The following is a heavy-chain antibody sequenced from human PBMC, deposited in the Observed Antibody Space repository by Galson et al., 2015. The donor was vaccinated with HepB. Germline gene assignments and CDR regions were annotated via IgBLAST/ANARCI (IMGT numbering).Heavy chain of an antibody. V-gene: IGHV3-21*01. J-gene: IGHJ4*02. CDR2: ISSSSSYI. D-gene: IGHD2-2*01. CDR3: ATDSDCSSTSCYYFDY. CDR1: GFTFSSYS. Sequence: SLRLSCAASGFTFSSYSMNWVRQAPGKGLEWVSSISSSSSYIYYADSVKGRFTISRDNAKNSLYLQMNSLRAEDTAVYYCATDSDCSSTSCYYFDYWGQGTLVTVSS.